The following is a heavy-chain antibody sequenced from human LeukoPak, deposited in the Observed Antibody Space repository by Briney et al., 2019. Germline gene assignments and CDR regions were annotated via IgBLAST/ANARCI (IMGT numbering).Heavy chain of an antibody. Sequence: SETLSLTCTVSGDSISRGSYYWSWIRQHPGRGLEWIGYIYHSGSTYYNPSLKSRLTMSVDTSKNQLSLRLSSVTAADTAVYYCAREVTTSDAFDTWGQGTMVTVSS. D-gene: IGHD4-17*01. CDR2: IYHSGST. J-gene: IGHJ3*02. V-gene: IGHV4-31*03. CDR1: GDSISRGSYY. CDR3: AREVTTSDAFDT.